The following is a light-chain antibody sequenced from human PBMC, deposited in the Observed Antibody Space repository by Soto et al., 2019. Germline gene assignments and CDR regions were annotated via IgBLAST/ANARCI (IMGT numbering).Light chain of an antibody. CDR2: DVS. J-gene: IGLJ1*01. Sequence: QSVLTQPRSVSGSPGQSVTISCTGTSSDVGGYNYVSWYQQHPGKAPKLMIYDVSKRPSGVPDRFSGSKSGNTASLTISGLQAEDEADYYGCSYAGSYTLVFGTGTKLTVL. CDR1: SSDVGGYNY. CDR3: CSYAGSYTLV. V-gene: IGLV2-11*01.